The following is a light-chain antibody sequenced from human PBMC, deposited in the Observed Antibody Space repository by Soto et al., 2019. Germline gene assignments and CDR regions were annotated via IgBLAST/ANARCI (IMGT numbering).Light chain of an antibody. V-gene: IGKV1-6*01. J-gene: IGKJ3*01. CDR1: QGVRND. CDR2: AAS. CDR3: QQSYSTS. Sequence: AIQMTQSPSSLSASVGDRVAITCRASQGVRNDLGWYQQKPGKAPKLLIFAASTLESGVPSRFSGSGSGTDFTLTISSLQPEDFATYYCQQSYSTSFGPGTKVDIK.